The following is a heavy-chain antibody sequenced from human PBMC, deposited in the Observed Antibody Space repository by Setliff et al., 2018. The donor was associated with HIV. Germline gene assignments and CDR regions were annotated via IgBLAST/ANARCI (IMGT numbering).Heavy chain of an antibody. CDR1: GDSINSGTYY. Sequence: SETLSLTCTVSGDSINSGTYYWSWIRQPAGKGLEWIGRLHLSGDTNYNPSLKSRVTMSIDTSKDQFSLKLSSVTAADTAVYYCARDNSYYYGSGSHYWYGMDVWGQGTTVTVSS. CDR2: LHLSGDT. D-gene: IGHD3-10*01. J-gene: IGHJ6*01. V-gene: IGHV4-61*02. CDR3: ARDNSYYYGSGSHYWYGMDV.